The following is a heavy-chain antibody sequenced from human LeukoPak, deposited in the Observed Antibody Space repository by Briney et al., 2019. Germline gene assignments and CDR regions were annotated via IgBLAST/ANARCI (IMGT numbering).Heavy chain of an antibody. V-gene: IGHV1-2*02. J-gene: IGHJ4*02. D-gene: IGHD3-22*01. CDR1: GYTFTGYY. CDR2: INPNSGGT. CDR3: AREYYYGSSVLY. Sequence: ASVKVSCKASGYTFTGYYMHWVRQAPGQGLEWMGWINPNSGGTNYAQKFQGRVTMTRDTSISTAYMELSRLRSDDTAVYYCAREYYYGSSVLYWGQGTLVTVSS.